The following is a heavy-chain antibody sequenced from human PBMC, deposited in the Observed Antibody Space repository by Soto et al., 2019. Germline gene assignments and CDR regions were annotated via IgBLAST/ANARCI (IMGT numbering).Heavy chain of an antibody. CDR1: GYTFTNYG. J-gene: IGHJ3*02. D-gene: IGHD6-19*01. Sequence: QAQLVQSGADVKKPGASVTVSCKASGYTFTNYGISWVRQAPGQGLEWMGWISAYNGNTNYAQKLQGRVTMTTDTSTSTAYMALRSLRSDDTAVYYCAMGTGSSGWNGDAFDIWGQGTMVTVSS. CDR3: AMGTGSSGWNGDAFDI. V-gene: IGHV1-18*01. CDR2: ISAYNGNT.